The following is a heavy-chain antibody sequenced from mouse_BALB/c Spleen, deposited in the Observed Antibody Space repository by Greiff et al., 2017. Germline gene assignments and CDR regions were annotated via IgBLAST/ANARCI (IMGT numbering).Heavy chain of an antibody. V-gene: IGHV5-17*02. CDR1: GFTFSSFG. D-gene: IGHD2-1*01. CDR3: ARSSLLYAMDY. Sequence: EVMLVESGGGLVQPGGSRKLSCAASGFTFSSFGMHWVRQAPGKGLEWVAYISSGSSTIYYADTVKGRFTISRDNPKNTLFLQMTSLRSEDTAMYYCARSSLLYAMDYWGQGTSVTVSS. CDR2: ISSGSSTI. J-gene: IGHJ4*01.